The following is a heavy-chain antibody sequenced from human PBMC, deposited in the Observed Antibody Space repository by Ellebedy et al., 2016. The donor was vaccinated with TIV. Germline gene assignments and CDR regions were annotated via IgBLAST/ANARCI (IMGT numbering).Heavy chain of an antibody. CDR2: ISGSGDSI. CDR1: GFPLGNYA. Sequence: GGSLRLSCAASGFPLGNYAMSWVRQAPGKGLERVSTISGSGDSIYYADSVRGRFTISRDNSKNTLFLHMDSLRAEDTAVYYCATRPLTMIVLAEYFFDYWGQGTLVTVSS. V-gene: IGHV3-23*01. J-gene: IGHJ4*02. D-gene: IGHD3-22*01. CDR3: ATRPLTMIVLAEYFFDY.